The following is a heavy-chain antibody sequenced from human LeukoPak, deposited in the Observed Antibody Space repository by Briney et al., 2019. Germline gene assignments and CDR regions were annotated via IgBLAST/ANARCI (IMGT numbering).Heavy chain of an antibody. CDR2: ISAYNGNT. CDR3: ARSGGFRYCSSTSCPEDDYFDY. CDR1: GYTFTRYG. J-gene: IGHJ4*02. V-gene: IGHV1-18*04. D-gene: IGHD2-2*01. Sequence: GASVKVSCKASGYTFTRYGISWVRQAPGQGLAWMGWISAYNGNTEYAQKLQGRVTMTTDTSTSTAYMELRSLRSDDTAVYYCARSGGFRYCSSTSCPEDDYFDYWGQGTLVTVSS.